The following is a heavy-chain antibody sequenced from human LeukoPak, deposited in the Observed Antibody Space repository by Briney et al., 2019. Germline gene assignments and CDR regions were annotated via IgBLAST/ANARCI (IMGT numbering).Heavy chain of an antibody. V-gene: IGHV5-51*01. CDR1: GYSFSTYW. CDR2: IYPGDSDT. D-gene: IGHD4-11*01. J-gene: IGHJ4*02. Sequence: GESLKISCKGSGYSFSTYWIGWVRQLPGKGLEWMGIIYPGDSDTRYSPSFQGQVTIPADKSISTAYLQWSSLKASDTAMYYCARLDEILGSNYRYWGQGTLVTVST. CDR3: ARLDEILGSNYRY.